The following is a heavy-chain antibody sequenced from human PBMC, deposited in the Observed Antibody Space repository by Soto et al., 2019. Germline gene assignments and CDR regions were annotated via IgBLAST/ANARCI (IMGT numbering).Heavy chain of an antibody. J-gene: IGHJ6*02. CDR2: ISPSSGHI. CDR1: GFTFSSCT. Sequence: EVHLVESGGGLVKPGGSLRLSCAVSGFTFSSCTMNWVRQAPGKGLEWVSSISPSSGHIYYADSVKGRFTISRDNAKNSLFLQMNSLRGEATAVYYCSGCSGGACPKNYGMAVWGQGTRVTVSS. D-gene: IGHD2-15*01. V-gene: IGHV3-21*06. CDR3: SGCSGGACPKNYGMAV.